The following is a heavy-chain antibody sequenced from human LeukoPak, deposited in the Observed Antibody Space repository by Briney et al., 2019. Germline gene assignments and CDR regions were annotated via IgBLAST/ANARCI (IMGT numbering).Heavy chain of an antibody. CDR1: GFTFSDYY. CDR2: ISSSGSTI. D-gene: IGHD2-2*02. CDR3: ARDPRAYCSSTSCYTNYYYYMDV. Sequence: GGSLRLSCAASGFTFSDYYMSWIRQAPGKGLEWVSYISSSGSTIYYADSVKGRFTISRDNAKNSLYLQMNSLRAEDTAVYYCARDPRAYCSSTSCYTNYYYYMDVWGKGTTVTVSS. J-gene: IGHJ6*03. V-gene: IGHV3-11*04.